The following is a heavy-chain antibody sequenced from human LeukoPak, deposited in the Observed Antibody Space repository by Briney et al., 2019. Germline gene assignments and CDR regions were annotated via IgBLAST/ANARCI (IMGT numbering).Heavy chain of an antibody. CDR2: ISSSSSYI. CDR3: VRDPNNYYDFWSGYSYYFDY. V-gene: IGHV3-21*01. D-gene: IGHD3-3*01. Sequence: GGSLRLSCAASGFTFSSYSMNWVRQAPGKGLEWVSSISSSSSYIYYADSVKGRFTISRDNAKNSLYLQMNSLRAEDTAVYYCVRDPNNYYDFWSGYSYYFDYWGQGTLVTVSS. CDR1: GFTFSSYS. J-gene: IGHJ4*02.